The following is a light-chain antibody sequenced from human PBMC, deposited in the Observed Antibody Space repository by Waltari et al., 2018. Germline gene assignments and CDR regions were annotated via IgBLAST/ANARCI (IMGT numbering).Light chain of an antibody. Sequence: DIQMTQSPSSLSASVGDRVTIACRASQNIGLYLNWYQVNAGRAPKLLIYAASRLHTGVSSRFSGGGSGTDFTLTISGLQPDDSATYFCQQSHSALYTFGQGTKLELK. J-gene: IGKJ2*01. CDR1: QNIGLY. V-gene: IGKV1-39*01. CDR3: QQSHSALYT. CDR2: AAS.